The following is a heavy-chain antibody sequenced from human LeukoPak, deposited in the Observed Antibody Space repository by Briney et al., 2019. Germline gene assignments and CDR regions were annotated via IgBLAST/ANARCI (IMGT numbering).Heavy chain of an antibody. CDR2: SYHSGST. J-gene: IGHJ3*02. CDR3: ARRTDLGSYAPADAFDI. D-gene: IGHD1-26*01. V-gene: IGHV4-4*02. Sequence: PSETLSLTCAVSGGSISSTNWWRCVRQPPGKGLEWIGESYHSGSTNYNPSLKSRVTISVDKSKNQFSLKLSSVTAADTAVYYCARRTDLGSYAPADAFDIWGQGTMVTVSS. CDR1: GGSISSTNW.